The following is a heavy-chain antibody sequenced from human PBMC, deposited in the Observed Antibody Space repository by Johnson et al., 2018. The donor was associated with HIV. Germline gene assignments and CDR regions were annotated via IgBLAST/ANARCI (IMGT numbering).Heavy chain of an antibody. CDR3: AREMGIRGPSPVDALDI. CDR1: VFTFSSYW. Sequence: VQLVESGGGLVQPGGSLRLSCAASVFTFSSYWMSWVRQAPGKGLEWVANIKQDGSEKYYVDSVNGRFTISRDNAKNSLYLQMNSLRAEDTAVYYCAREMGIRGPSPVDALDILGQGTMVTVTS. V-gene: IGHV3-7*01. CDR2: IKQDGSEK. J-gene: IGHJ3*02. D-gene: IGHD7-27*01.